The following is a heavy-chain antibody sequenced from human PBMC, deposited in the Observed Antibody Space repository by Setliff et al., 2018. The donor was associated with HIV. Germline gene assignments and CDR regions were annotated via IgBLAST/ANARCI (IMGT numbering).Heavy chain of an antibody. V-gene: IGHV4-59*11. D-gene: IGHD3-3*01. CDR1: GGSINGHS. CDR3: ARTTVRDFGLVITNFDQ. Sequence: SETLSLTCTVSGGSINGHSWSWIRQPPGKVLEWIGYIDHSETTNYNPSLKSRLTISIDASKTQFSLNLSSVTAADTAVYYCARTTVRDFGLVITNFDQWGLGTLVTVSS. J-gene: IGHJ4*02. CDR2: IDHSETT.